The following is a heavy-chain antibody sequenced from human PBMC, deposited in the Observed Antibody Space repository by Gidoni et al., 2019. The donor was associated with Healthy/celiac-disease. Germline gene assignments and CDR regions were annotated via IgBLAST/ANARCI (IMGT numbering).Heavy chain of an antibody. Sequence: EVQLLESGGGLVQPGGSLRLSCAASGTTFSSYAMSWVRQAPGKGLEWVSAISGSGGSTYYADSVKGRFTISRDNSKNTLYLQMNSLRAEDTAVYYCAKGEDCSSTSCYRGYFDLWGRGTLVTVSS. V-gene: IGHV3-23*01. CDR3: AKGEDCSSTSCYRGYFDL. CDR1: GTTFSSYA. CDR2: ISGSGGST. D-gene: IGHD2-2*02. J-gene: IGHJ2*01.